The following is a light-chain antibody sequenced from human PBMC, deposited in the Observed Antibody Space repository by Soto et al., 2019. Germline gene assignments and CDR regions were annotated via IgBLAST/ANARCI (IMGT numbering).Light chain of an antibody. CDR2: NSF. V-gene: IGKV3-11*01. CDR3: QQRGDWPPT. CDR1: QSVTTY. Sequence: EIVLTQSPATLSLSPGETATLSCRARQSVTTYLAWYQQKPGQAPRLLIYNSFNRAAGIPARFSGSGSETDFTLTISNLEPEDFAVYYCQQRGDWPPTFGPGTKVDIK. J-gene: IGKJ3*01.